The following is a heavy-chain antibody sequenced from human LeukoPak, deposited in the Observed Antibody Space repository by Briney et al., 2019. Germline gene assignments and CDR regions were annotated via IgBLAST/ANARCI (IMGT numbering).Heavy chain of an antibody. Sequence: PGGSLRLSCAASGFTFSSYAMHWVRQAPGKGLEWVAVISYDGSNKCYADSVKGRFTISRDNSKNTLYLQMNSLRAGDTAVYYCARWEWPMGDYYYYYGMDVWGQGTTVTVSS. CDR2: ISYDGSNK. CDR3: ARWEWPMGDYYYYYGMDV. D-gene: IGHD3-3*01. V-gene: IGHV3-30-3*01. J-gene: IGHJ6*02. CDR1: GFTFSSYA.